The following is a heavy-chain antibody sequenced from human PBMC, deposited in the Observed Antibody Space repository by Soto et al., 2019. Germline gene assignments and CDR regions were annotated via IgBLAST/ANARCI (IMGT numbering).Heavy chain of an antibody. D-gene: IGHD3-22*01. CDR3: PKDGWPYYHDSSAYYFFDQ. V-gene: IGHV3-23*01. Sequence: GWSLRLSCAASGFTFSSYAMSWVRQAPGKGLEWVSAISGSGGSTYYADSVKGRFTISRDNSKNTLYLQMNSLRAEDTAVYYYPKDGWPYYHDSSAYYFFDQWGQGILVTVSA. CDR2: ISGSGGST. CDR1: GFTFSSYA. J-gene: IGHJ4*02.